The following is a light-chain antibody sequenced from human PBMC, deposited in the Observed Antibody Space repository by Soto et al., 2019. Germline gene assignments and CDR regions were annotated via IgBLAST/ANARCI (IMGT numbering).Light chain of an antibody. J-gene: IGKJ2*01. CDR3: QERSNWPPYT. CDR1: QSVSSY. CDR2: DAS. Sequence: EIVLTQSPATLSLSPGERATLSCRASQSVSSYLAWYQQKPGQAPRLLIYDASNRATGIPARFSGSGSGTDFTLTISSLEPDDSAVYYCQERSNWPPYTFGQGTKLEIK. V-gene: IGKV3-11*01.